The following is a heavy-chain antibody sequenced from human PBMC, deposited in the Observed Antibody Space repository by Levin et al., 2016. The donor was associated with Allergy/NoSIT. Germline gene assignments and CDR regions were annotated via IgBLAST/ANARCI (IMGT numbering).Heavy chain of an antibody. CDR2: INHRGLT. D-gene: IGHD4/OR15-4a*01. CDR3: ARGRHSDVYDSNFGLDV. Sequence: GSLRLSCGVYSGSFRDYFWNWIRQAPGQGPEWIAEINHRGLTNYRPSLQSRVTISVDTSRNEFSLRLASVTAADRAVYYCARGRHSDVYDSNFGLDVWGQGTTVTVSS. J-gene: IGHJ6*02. V-gene: IGHV4-34*01. CDR1: SGSFRDYF.